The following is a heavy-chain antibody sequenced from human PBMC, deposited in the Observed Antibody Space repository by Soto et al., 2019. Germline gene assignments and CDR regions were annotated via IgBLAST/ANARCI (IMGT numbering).Heavy chain of an antibody. Sequence: QVQLVQSGAEVEKPGSSVKVSCKASGGTFSSYAISWVRQAPGQGLEWMGGIIPIFGTANYAQKFQGRVTITADESTSTAYMELSSLRSEDTAVYYCARVPNNSSGWYEGPFDYWGQGTLVTVSS. CDR3: ARVPNNSSGWYEGPFDY. CDR1: GGTFSSYA. D-gene: IGHD6-19*01. J-gene: IGHJ4*02. V-gene: IGHV1-69*01. CDR2: IIPIFGTA.